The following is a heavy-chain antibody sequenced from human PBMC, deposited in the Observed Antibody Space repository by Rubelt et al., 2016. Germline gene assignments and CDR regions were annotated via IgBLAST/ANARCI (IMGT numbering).Heavy chain of an antibody. J-gene: IGHJ4*02. CDR3: ARGGMEWCSSTSCYGEFDY. D-gene: IGHD2-2*01. CDR2: IWYDGSNK. CDR1: GFTFSSYG. V-gene: IGHV3-33*01. Sequence: QVQLVESGGGVVQPGRSLRLSCAASGFTFSSYGMHWVRQAPGKGLEWVAVIWYDGSNKYYADSVKGRFTISRDNSKNTLYLQMNSLRAEDTAVYYCARGGMEWCSSTSCYGEFDYWGQGTLVTVSS.